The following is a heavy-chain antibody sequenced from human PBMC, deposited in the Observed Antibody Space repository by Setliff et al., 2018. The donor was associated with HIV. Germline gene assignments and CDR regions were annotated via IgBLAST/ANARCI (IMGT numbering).Heavy chain of an antibody. Sequence: SETLSLTCTVSGGSISGYYWSWIRQPPGKGLEWMGYIYSGGSTNYNPSLKSRVTISEDTSKNQLSLKLSSVTAADTAVYYCARAGTTVRRGWFDPWGQGTLVTVSS. V-gene: IGHV4-4*09. D-gene: IGHD4-4*01. CDR2: IYSGGST. CDR3: ARAGTTVRRGWFDP. J-gene: IGHJ5*02. CDR1: GGSISGYY.